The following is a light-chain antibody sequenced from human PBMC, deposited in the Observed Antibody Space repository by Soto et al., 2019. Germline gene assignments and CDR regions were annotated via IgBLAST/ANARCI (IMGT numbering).Light chain of an antibody. Sequence: IQLTQSPSSLSASVGDRVTITCRASQSISDWLAWYQQKPGRAPKLLIYDASILESGVPSRFGGSGSGTDFALTISSLQPDDFATYYCQQYNSPSKTVGPGTKVDIK. J-gene: IGKJ1*01. CDR2: DAS. CDR1: QSISDW. V-gene: IGKV1-5*01. CDR3: QQYNSPSKT.